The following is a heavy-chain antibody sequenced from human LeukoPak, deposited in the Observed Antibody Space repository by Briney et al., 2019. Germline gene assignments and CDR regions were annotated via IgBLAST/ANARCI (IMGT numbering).Heavy chain of an antibody. D-gene: IGHD2-15*01. CDR3: TTHCSGGSCLGL. J-gene: IGHJ4*02. Sequence: GGSLRLSCVASGFTFSDAWMSWVRQAPGKGLEWVGRIKSNTDDGTTDYAAPVKGRFTISRDDSKNTLYLLMNSLKTEDTAVYYCTTHCSGGSCLGLWGQGTLVTVSS. V-gene: IGHV3-15*01. CDR2: IKSNTDDGTT. CDR1: GFTFSDAW.